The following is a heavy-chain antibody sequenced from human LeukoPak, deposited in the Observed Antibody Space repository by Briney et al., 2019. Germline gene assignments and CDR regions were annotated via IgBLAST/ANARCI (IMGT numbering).Heavy chain of an antibody. V-gene: IGHV4-61*03. Sequence: SETLSLTCTVSGDSVSNGNYYWSWLRQPPGKALEWIGYIYYTGKTYYNPSLEGRVTILVDTSRNHFSVKLSSVTAADTAVCYCARHYGPWGLGTLVTVSS. J-gene: IGHJ5*02. CDR3: ARHYGP. CDR2: IYYTGKT. CDR1: GDSVSNGNYY. D-gene: IGHD3-16*01.